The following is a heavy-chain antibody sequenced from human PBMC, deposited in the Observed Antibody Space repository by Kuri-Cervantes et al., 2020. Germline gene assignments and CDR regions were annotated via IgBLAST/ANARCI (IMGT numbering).Heavy chain of an antibody. CDR1: GYTFTDYY. V-gene: IGHV1-2*02. D-gene: IGHD6-19*01. CDR3: ASACRGGYSSGWFLGDY. CDR2: INPNSGGA. J-gene: IGHJ4*02. Sequence: ASVKVSCKASGYTFTDYYMHWVRLAPGQGLEWMGWINPNSGGADYAQKFQGRVTMTRDTSISTVYMELSRLRSDDTAVYYCASACRGGYSSGWFLGDYWGQGTLVTVSS.